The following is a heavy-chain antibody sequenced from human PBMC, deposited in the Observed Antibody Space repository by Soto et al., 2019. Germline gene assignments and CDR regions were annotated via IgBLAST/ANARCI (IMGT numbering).Heavy chain of an antibody. Sequence: QVHLVQSGAEVKKPGASVKVSCKASGYTFTSYGITWVRQAPGQGLEWMGWISAHNGNTDYAQKLQGRVIVTRATSTRTADRERRSLRSDDTAVYYCARGRYGDYWGQGALVTVSS. D-gene: IGHD1-1*01. CDR1: GYTFTSYG. V-gene: IGHV1-18*01. CDR2: ISAHNGNT. J-gene: IGHJ4*02. CDR3: ARGRYGDY.